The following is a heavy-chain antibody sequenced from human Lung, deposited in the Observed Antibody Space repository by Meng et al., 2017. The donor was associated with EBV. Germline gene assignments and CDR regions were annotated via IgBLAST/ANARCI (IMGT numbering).Heavy chain of an antibody. CDR3: ARVTGKIYYDGSGYPEAFDY. CDR2: IYYSGSR. Sequence: QVQLQESGPGLVKPSQTLSLTCTVSGDSISSIDYYWSWVRQPPGKGLEWIGYIYYSGSRYYNPSLKSRVTISVDTSKNQFSLKLSSVTAADTAVYYCARVTGKIYYDGSGYPEAFDYWGQGTLVTVSS. V-gene: IGHV4-30-4*01. D-gene: IGHD3-22*01. J-gene: IGHJ4*02. CDR1: GDSISSIDYY.